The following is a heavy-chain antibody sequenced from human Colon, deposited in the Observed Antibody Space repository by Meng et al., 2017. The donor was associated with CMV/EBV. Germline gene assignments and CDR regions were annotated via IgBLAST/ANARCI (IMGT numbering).Heavy chain of an antibody. Sequence: SCAASGFTFSSYSMNWVRQAPGKGLEWVSSISSSSSYIYYADSVKGRFTISRDNAKNSLYLQMNSLRAEDTAVYYCAREPERGVEARGYWGQGTLVTVSS. CDR1: GFTFSSYS. V-gene: IGHV3-21*01. CDR3: AREPERGVEARGY. J-gene: IGHJ4*02. D-gene: IGHD2-15*01. CDR2: ISSSSSYI.